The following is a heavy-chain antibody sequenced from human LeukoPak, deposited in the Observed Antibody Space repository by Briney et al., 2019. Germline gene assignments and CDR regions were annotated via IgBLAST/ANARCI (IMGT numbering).Heavy chain of an antibody. J-gene: IGHJ4*02. D-gene: IGHD6-13*01. CDR1: GFTVSSNY. Sequence: GGSLRLSCAASGFTVSSNYMSWVRQAPGKGLEWVSVTYSGGSTYYADSVKGRFTISRDNSKNTLYLQMNSLRAEDTAVYYCAREGIAAAGFDYWGQGTLVTVSS. V-gene: IGHV3-66*01. CDR2: TYSGGST. CDR3: AREGIAAAGFDY.